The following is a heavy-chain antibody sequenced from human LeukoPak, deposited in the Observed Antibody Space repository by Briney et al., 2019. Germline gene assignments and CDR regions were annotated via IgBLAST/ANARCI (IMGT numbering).Heavy chain of an antibody. V-gene: IGHV4-59*01. D-gene: IGHD2-2*02. CDR1: GGSISSYY. J-gene: IGHJ5*02. Sequence: SETQSLTCTVSGGSISSYYWSWIRQPPGKGLEWIGYVYYSGNTNYNPSLKSRVTISVDTSKNQFSLKLSSVTAADTAVYYCARNLGYCSSTSCYTWFDPWGQGTLVTVSS. CDR2: VYYSGNT. CDR3: ARNLGYCSSTSCYTWFDP.